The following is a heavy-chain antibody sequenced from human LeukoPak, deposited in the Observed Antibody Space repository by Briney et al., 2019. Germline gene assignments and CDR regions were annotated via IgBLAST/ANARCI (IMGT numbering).Heavy chain of an antibody. CDR3: ARALKGYYDSSGYYYYMDV. CDR1: GYTFTGYY. V-gene: IGHV1-2*02. J-gene: IGHJ6*03. CDR2: INPNSGGT. Sequence: ASVKVSCKASGYTFTGYYMHWVRQAPGQGLEWMGWINPNSGGTNYAQKFRGRVTMTRDTSISTAYMELSRLRSDDTAVYYCARALKGYYDSSGYYYYMDVWGKGTTVTVSS. D-gene: IGHD3-22*01.